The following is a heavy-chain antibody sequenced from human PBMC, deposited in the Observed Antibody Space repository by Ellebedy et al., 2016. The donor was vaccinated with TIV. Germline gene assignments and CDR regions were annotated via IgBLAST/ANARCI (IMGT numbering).Heavy chain of an antibody. CDR1: GYSFTNYY. D-gene: IGHD2-8*01. J-gene: IGHJ3*02. CDR2: IDPGDSYN. V-gene: IGHV5-10-1*01. Sequence: PGGSLRLSCKGSGYSFTNYYISWVRQMPGKGLEWMGRIDPGDSYNIYSPSFQGHVTISADKAISTAYLQWSSLRASDPAMYFCARLYGIDAFEIWGQGTMVTVSS. CDR3: ARLYGIDAFEI.